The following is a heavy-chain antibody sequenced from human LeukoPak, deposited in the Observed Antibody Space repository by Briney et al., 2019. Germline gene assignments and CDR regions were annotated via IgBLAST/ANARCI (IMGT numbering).Heavy chain of an antibody. Sequence: ASVKVSCKASGYTFTSYYMHWVRQAPGQGLEWMGIINPSGGSTSYAQKFQGRVTMTRDMSTSTVYMELSSLRSEDTAVYYCARAVTYYDILTGPSLNNWFDPWSQGTLVTVSS. CDR2: INPSGGST. CDR1: GYTFTSYY. CDR3: ARAVTYYDILTGPSLNNWFDP. J-gene: IGHJ5*02. V-gene: IGHV1-46*01. D-gene: IGHD3-9*01.